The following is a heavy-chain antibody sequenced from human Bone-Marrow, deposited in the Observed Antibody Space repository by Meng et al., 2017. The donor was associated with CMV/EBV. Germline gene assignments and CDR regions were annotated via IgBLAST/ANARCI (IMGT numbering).Heavy chain of an antibody. CDR1: GFTFSDYY. J-gene: IGHJ6*02. Sequence: GESLKISCAASGFTFSDYYMSWIRQAPGKGLEWVSYISSSGSTIYYADSVKGRFTISRDNAKNSLYLQMNSLRAEDTAVYYCARDTPSWDDFWSGYGYFGMDVWGQGTTVTVSS. CDR2: ISSSGSTI. CDR3: ARDTPSWDDFWSGYGYFGMDV. D-gene: IGHD3-3*01. V-gene: IGHV3-11*04.